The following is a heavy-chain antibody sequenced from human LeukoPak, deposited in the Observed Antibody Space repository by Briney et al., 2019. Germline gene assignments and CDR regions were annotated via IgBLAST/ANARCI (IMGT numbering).Heavy chain of an antibody. CDR1: GFTFSSYS. CDR3: ARLRVVGESWFDP. J-gene: IGHJ5*02. V-gene: IGHV3-23*01. D-gene: IGHD1-26*01. Sequence: PGGSLRLSCAASGFTFSSYSMNWVRQAPGKGLEWVSGISGSGGSTYYADSVEGRFTISRDNSKNTVYLQMNSLRAEDTGVYYCARLRVVGESWFDPWGQGTLVTVSS. CDR2: ISGSGGST.